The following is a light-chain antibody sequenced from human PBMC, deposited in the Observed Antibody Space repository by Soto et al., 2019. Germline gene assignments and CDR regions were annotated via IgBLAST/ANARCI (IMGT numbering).Light chain of an antibody. Sequence: IQLTQSPSSLSASVGDRVTIACRASQGISSYLAWYQQKPGKAPKLLIYAASTLQSGVPSRFSGSGSGTDFTLTISSLQPEDFATYYCQQLNSSITIGQGTRLEIK. J-gene: IGKJ5*01. CDR2: AAS. V-gene: IGKV1-9*01. CDR3: QQLNSSIT. CDR1: QGISSY.